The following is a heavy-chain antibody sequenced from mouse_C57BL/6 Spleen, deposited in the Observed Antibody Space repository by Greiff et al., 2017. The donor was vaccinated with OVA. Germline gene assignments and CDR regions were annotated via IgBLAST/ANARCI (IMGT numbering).Heavy chain of an antibody. CDR2: IDPSDSET. Sequence: VKLQQPGAELVRPGSSVKLSCKASGYTFTSYWMHWVKQRPVQGLEWIGNIDPSDSETYYNQKFKDKATLTVDKSSSTAYMQLSSLTSEDSAVDVCASQSLLRGDVDYWGQGTSVTVSA. D-gene: IGHD1-2*01. CDR3: ASQSLLRGDVDY. V-gene: IGHV1-52*01. J-gene: IGHJ4*01. CDR1: GYTFTSYW.